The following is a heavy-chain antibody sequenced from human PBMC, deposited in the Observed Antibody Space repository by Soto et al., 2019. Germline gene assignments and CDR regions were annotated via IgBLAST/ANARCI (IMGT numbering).Heavy chain of an antibody. Sequence: QVQLQDSGPGLVKPSETLSLSCTVSGGSVRSGGYYWSWIRQPPGKGLEWIGYMYYRGSTKYNTSVEGRATITRDMSKTEFTLRLNSVTPADTAVYYCARGVGLPFGQDWFDPWGQGTLVTVSS. CDR3: ARGVGLPFGQDWFDP. V-gene: IGHV4-61*08. CDR2: MYYRGST. J-gene: IGHJ5*02. D-gene: IGHD3-10*01. CDR1: GGSVRSGGYY.